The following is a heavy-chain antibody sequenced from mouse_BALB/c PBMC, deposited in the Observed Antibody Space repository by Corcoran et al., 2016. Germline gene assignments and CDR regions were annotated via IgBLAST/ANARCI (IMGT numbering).Heavy chain of an antibody. D-gene: IGHD3-3*01. CDR3: ARGGPMDY. J-gene: IGHJ4*01. V-gene: IGHV9-1*02. Sequence: QIPLVQSGPELKKPGETVKISCKASGYTFTNYGMNWVKQAPGTGLKWMGWINTYTGEPTYADDFKGRFAFSLETSASTAYLQINNLKNEDMATYFCARGGPMDYWGQGTSVTVSS. CDR1: GYTFTNYG. CDR2: INTYTGEP.